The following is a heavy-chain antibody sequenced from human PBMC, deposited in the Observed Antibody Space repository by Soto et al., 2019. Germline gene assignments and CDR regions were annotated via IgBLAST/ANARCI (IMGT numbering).Heavy chain of an antibody. CDR2: ISGSGGST. Sequence: PGGSLRLSCAASGFTFSSYAMSWVRQAPGKGLEWVSAISGSGGSTYYADSVKGRFTISRDNSKNTLYLQMNSLRAEGTAVYYCAKPPLVIRPPAPPGNFYFDYWGQGTLVTVSS. J-gene: IGHJ4*02. CDR3: AKPPLVIRPPAPPGNFYFDY. CDR1: GFTFSSYA. D-gene: IGHD4-4*01. V-gene: IGHV3-23*01.